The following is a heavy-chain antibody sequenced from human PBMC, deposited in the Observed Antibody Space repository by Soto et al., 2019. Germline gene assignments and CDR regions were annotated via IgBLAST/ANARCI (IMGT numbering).Heavy chain of an antibody. Sequence: PSETLSLTCTVSGGSISNYYWSWVRQPPGKGLERIGYIYDSGSTNYNTSLKRRDTISVNTSKNQFSLRLTTVTTAHPAVYYCDAATSYWGQGTLVTVSS. CDR1: GGSISNYY. CDR3: DAATSY. CDR2: IYDSGST. J-gene: IGHJ4*02. D-gene: IGHD2-15*01. V-gene: IGHV4-59*01.